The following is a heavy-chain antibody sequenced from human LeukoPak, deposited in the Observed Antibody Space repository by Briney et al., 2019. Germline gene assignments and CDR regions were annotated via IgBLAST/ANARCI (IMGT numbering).Heavy chain of an antibody. CDR1: GFNFDNFA. CDR3: ARGPFLEWLQFDY. V-gene: IGHV3-30-3*01. Sequence: GGSLTLSCVVSGFNFDNFAMHWVRQAPGKGLEWVAVISYDGSNKYYADSVKGRFTISRDNSKNTLYLQMNSLRAEDTAVYYCARGPFLEWLQFDYWGQGTLVTVSS. D-gene: IGHD3-3*02. CDR2: ISYDGSNK. J-gene: IGHJ4*02.